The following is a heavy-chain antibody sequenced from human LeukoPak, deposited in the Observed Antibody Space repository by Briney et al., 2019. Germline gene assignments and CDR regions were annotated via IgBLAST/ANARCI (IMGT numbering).Heavy chain of an antibody. CDR2: IYSGGST. CDR3: ARDLDSDGYNPDAFDI. V-gene: IGHV3-53*01. Sequence: SGGSLRLSCAASGFTVSSNYMSWVRQAPGKGLEWVSVIYSGGSTYYADSVKGRFTISRDNSKNTLYLQMNSLRAEDTAVYYCARDLDSDGYNPDAFDIWGQGTMVTVSS. D-gene: IGHD5-24*01. J-gene: IGHJ3*02. CDR1: GFTVSSNY.